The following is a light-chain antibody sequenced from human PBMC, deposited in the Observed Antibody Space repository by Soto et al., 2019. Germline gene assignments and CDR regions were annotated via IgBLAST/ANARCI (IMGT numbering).Light chain of an antibody. CDR1: QSISSW. Sequence: DIQMTQSPSPLSASVGDRVTITCRASQSISSWLAWYQQKPGKAPNLLIYDASSLESGVPSRFSGSGSGTEFTLSNSSLQPDEFATYYCQQYNSYSGPFGQGTKVEIK. V-gene: IGKV1-5*01. CDR3: QQYNSYSGP. J-gene: IGKJ1*01. CDR2: DAS.